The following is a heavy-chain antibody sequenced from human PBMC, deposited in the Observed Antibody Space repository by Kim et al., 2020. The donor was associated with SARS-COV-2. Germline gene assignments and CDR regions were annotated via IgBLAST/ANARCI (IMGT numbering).Heavy chain of an antibody. Sequence: SETLSLTCSVSGESISSTSFHWGWIRQPPGKGREWMGTVFYSGRAYHNPALKSRLTRTVDTSKNQFSLKLGTVTAADTAVYYCERWNSHYYYGMHAWGQGTTVTVSS. CDR3: ERWNSHYYYGMHA. D-gene: IGHD1-1*01. CDR1: GESISSTSFH. V-gene: IGHV4-39*01. J-gene: IGHJ6*02. CDR2: VFYSGRA.